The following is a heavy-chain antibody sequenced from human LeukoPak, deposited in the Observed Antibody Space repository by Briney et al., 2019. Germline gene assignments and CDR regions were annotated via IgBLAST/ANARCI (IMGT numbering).Heavy chain of an antibody. Sequence: GGSLRLSCVASGFAFSTSTMDWVRHIPGKGLEWVSSISAGGGSTHYTDSVKGRFTISRDNSKNNLYLQMNSLRDDDTALYYCAKDQDVGGYCTSSTCIFGLCDKWAQGTLVSVSS. D-gene: IGHD2-2*01. CDR3: AKDQDVGGYCTSSTCIFGLCDK. CDR1: GFAFSTST. J-gene: IGHJ4*02. CDR2: ISAGGGST. V-gene: IGHV3-23*01.